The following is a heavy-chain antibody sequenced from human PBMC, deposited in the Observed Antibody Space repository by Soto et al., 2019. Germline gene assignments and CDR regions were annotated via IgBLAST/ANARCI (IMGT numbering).Heavy chain of an antibody. CDR1: GFTFSSYA. CDR2: ISGSGGST. V-gene: IGHV3-23*01. Sequence: PGGSLRLSCAASGFTFSSYAMSWVRQAPGKGLEWVSAISGSGGSTYYADSVKGRFTISRDNSKNTLYLQMNSLRAEDTAVYYCAKDLAALGSGWYYETNYGYFQHWGQGTLVTVSS. J-gene: IGHJ1*01. CDR3: AKDLAALGSGWYYETNYGYFQH. D-gene: IGHD6-19*01.